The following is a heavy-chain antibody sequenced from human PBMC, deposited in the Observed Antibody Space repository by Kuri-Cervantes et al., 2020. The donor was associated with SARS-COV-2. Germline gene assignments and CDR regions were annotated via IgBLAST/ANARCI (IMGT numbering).Heavy chain of an antibody. CDR2: IYYSGST. CDR1: GGSISSSSYY. J-gene: IGHJ4*02. CDR3: TNTKYLVGYCGRGSCYIFDH. Sequence: SETLSLTCTVSGGSISSSSYYWGWIRQPPGKGLEWIGSIYYSGSTYYNPSLKSRVTISVDTSKNQFSLKLSSVTAADTAVYYCTNTKYLVGYCGRGSCYIFDHWGQGTLVTVSS. D-gene: IGHD2-15*01. V-gene: IGHV4-39*01.